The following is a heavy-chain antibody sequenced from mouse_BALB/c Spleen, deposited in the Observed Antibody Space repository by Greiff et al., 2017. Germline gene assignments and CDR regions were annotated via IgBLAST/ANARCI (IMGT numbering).Heavy chain of an antibody. Sequence: QVQLQQSGPGLVQPSQSLSITCTVSGFSLTSYGVHWVRQPPGKGLEWLGVIWSGGSTYYNAAFISRLSISKDNSKSQVFFNMNNLQANDTAIYDSARTYCGPYYAMDYWGQGTSVTVSS. CDR3: ARTYCGPYYAMDY. CDR2: IWSGGST. V-gene: IGHV2-2*02. CDR1: GFSLTSYG. J-gene: IGHJ4*01. D-gene: IGHD2-10*01.